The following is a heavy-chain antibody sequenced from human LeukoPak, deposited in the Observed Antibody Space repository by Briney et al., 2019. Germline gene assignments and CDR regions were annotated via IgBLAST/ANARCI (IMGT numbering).Heavy chain of an antibody. CDR3: AKDRSIGTYYTFDH. CDR1: GFTFSRCD. D-gene: IGHD1-26*01. J-gene: IGHJ4*02. Sequence: GGSLRLSCAASGFTFSRCDMHWVRQAPGKGLEWVAFVLYDGSLKYYADSVRGRVTISRDNSKNSLYLQMNSLTAADTAVYYCAKDRSIGTYYTFDHWGQGTLVTVSS. V-gene: IGHV3-30*02. CDR2: VLYDGSLK.